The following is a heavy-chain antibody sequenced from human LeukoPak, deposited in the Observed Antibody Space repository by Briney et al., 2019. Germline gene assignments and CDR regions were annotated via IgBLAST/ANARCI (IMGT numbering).Heavy chain of an antibody. Sequence: SETLSLTCAVCGGSFSGYYWSWIRQPPGKGLEWIGEINHSGSTNYNPSLQSRVTISVDTSKNQFSLKLSSVTAADTAVYYCARGHSSSWYLSYYYYYYMDVWGKGTTVTVSS. J-gene: IGHJ6*03. CDR1: GGSFSGYY. D-gene: IGHD6-13*01. CDR3: ARGHSSSWYLSYYYYYYMDV. V-gene: IGHV4-34*01. CDR2: INHSGST.